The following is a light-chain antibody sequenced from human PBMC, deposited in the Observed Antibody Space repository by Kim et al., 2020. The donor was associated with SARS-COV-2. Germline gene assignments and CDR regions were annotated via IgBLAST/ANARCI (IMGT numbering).Light chain of an antibody. V-gene: IGKV1-5*01. CDR3: QHYDVYSGT. CDR1: QSISIS. Sequence: GDRVTITCRASQSISISLAWYQQKPGKAPNLLIYEASSLQSGVPSRFSGSGSGTEFTLTISSLQPEDFATYYCQHYDVYSGTFGQGTKV. CDR2: EAS. J-gene: IGKJ1*01.